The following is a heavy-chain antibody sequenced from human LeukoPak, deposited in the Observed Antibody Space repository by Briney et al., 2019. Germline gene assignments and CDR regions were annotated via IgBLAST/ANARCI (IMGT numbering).Heavy chain of an antibody. CDR2: ISTYNGNT. D-gene: IGHD1-26*01. J-gene: IGHJ3*02. V-gene: IGHV1-18*01. Sequence: ASVKVSCKASGYTFTSYAMHWVRQAPGQRLEWMGWISTYNGNTNYAQKLQGRVTMTTDTSTSTAYMELRSLRSDDTAVYYCARVPLNIVGATTAFDIWGQGTMVTVSS. CDR3: ARVPLNIVGATTAFDI. CDR1: GYTFTSYA.